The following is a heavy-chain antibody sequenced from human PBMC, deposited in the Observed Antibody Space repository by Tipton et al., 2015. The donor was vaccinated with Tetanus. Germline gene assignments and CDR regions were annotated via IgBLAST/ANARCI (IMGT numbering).Heavy chain of an antibody. CDR1: GFTFDSFA. V-gene: IGHV3-30*04. CDR3: ARGAYASGTYDPDC. D-gene: IGHD3-10*01. CDR2: TSYDASCK. J-gene: IGHJ4*02. Sequence: SLRLSCAASGFTFDSFAMHWVRQAPGKGLEWVSVTSYDASCKQYADSVKGRFTISRDNSKNTQFLQMNRRTDEDTAVYFCARGAYASGTYDPDCWGQVALVSVSS.